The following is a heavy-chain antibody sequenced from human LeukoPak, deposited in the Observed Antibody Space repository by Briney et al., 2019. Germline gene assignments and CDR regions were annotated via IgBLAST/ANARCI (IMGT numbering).Heavy chain of an antibody. CDR3: ARGDILTGYRYYFDY. Sequence: SVKVSCKASGGTFSSYAISWVRQAPGQGLEWMGGIIPIFGTANYAQKFQGRVTITADKSTSTAYMELSSLRSEDTAAYYCARGDILTGYRYYFDYWGQGTLVTVSS. CDR1: GGTFSSYA. D-gene: IGHD3-9*01. J-gene: IGHJ4*02. V-gene: IGHV1-69*06. CDR2: IIPIFGTA.